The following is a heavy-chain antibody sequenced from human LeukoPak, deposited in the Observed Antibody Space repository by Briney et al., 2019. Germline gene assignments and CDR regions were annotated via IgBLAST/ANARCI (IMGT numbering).Heavy chain of an antibody. CDR3: AKDGAEYCAYGLVGYYYYYMDV. J-gene: IGHJ6*03. CDR1: GFTFSNYW. Sequence: GGSLRLSCAASGFTFSNYWMSWVRQAPGKGLECVANIKQDGSEKYYVDSVKGRFTISSDNAKNSLYLQMNSLRPHDTAIYYCAKDGAEYCAYGLVGYYYYYMDVWGKGTAVIVSS. V-gene: IGHV3-7*01. D-gene: IGHD1-26*01. CDR2: IKQDGSEK.